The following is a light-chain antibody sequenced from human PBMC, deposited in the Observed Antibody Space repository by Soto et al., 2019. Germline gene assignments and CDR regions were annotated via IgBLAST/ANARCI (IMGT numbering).Light chain of an antibody. CDR2: AAS. V-gene: IGKV1-39*01. Sequence: DIQMTQSPSSLSASVGERVIITCRASETITRYLNWYQSKPGKAPRLLISAASSLQTGVPSRFSGNYSGTDFTLTISSLQPEDFATYYCQQRSNWPLTFGGGTKVEIK. CDR3: QQRSNWPLT. J-gene: IGKJ4*01. CDR1: ETITRY.